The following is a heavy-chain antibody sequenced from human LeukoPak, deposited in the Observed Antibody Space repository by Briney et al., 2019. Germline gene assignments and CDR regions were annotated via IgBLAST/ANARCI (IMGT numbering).Heavy chain of an antibody. D-gene: IGHD3-10*01. Sequence: GGSLRLSCAASGFTFSNAWMNWVRQAPGKGLEWVSYISSSSSTIYYADSVKGRFTISRDNAKNSLYLQMNSLRAEDTAVYYCARVTLRDSRGVLWLGEFPSNPDSGGQGTLVPVSS. J-gene: IGHJ4*02. CDR3: ARVTLRDSRGVLWLGEFPSNPDS. CDR1: GFTFSNAW. V-gene: IGHV3-48*04. CDR2: ISSSSSTI.